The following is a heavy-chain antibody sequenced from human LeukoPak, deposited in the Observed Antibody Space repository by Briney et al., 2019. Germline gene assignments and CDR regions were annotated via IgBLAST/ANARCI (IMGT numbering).Heavy chain of an antibody. Sequence: SETLSLTCTVSGGSISSYYWSWIRQPPGKGLEWIGYIYYSGSTNYNPSLKSRVTISVDTSKNQFSLKLSSVTAADTAVYYCARGPTYDFWSGYYPHWFDPWGQGTLVTVSS. CDR2: IYYSGST. V-gene: IGHV4-59*01. D-gene: IGHD3-3*01. CDR1: GGSISSYY. CDR3: ARGPTYDFWSGYYPHWFDP. J-gene: IGHJ5*02.